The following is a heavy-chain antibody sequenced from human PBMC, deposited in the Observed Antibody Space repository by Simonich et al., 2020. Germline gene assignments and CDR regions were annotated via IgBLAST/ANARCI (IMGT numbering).Heavy chain of an antibody. V-gene: IGHV5-51*01. J-gene: IGHJ2*01. CDR3: ARRDWNYWYFDL. D-gene: IGHD1-1*01. CDR2: IYPRDSDT. CDR1: GSSFTRYW. Sequence: EVQLVQSGAEVIMPGESLKISCKGSGSSFTRYWIGGVRQMPGKGMAGLEIIYPRDSDTTYSQPYQGKGTISAEKAISTADRQWSSLKASDTAMYYCARRDWNYWYFDLWGRGTLVNVSS.